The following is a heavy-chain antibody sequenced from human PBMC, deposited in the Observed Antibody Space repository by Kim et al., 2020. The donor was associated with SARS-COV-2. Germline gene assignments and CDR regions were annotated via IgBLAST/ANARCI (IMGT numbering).Heavy chain of an antibody. J-gene: IGHJ3*02. CDR3: AKDVAMVSGRWHNAFDI. CDR1: GFTFSSYD. D-gene: IGHD5-18*01. V-gene: IGHV3-23*01. CDR2: ITGSGGST. Sequence: GGSLRLSCAASGFTFSSYDINWVRQAPGKGLEWVSSITGSGGSTHYADSVKGRFTISRDNSKNTLYLQMNSLRAEDTAIYYCAKDVAMVSGRWHNAFDIWGQGTMVTVSS.